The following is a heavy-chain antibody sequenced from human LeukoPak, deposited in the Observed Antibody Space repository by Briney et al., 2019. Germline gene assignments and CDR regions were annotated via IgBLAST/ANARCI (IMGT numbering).Heavy chain of an antibody. CDR1: GGSISSNY. Sequence: SETLSLTCTVSGGSISSNYWGWIRQPPGKGLEWLGYIYSSGSTTYNPSLESRLTISIDTSKNHFSLELSSVTAADTAVYYCAKRAVTTAAYLWFDPWGQGTLVTVSS. J-gene: IGHJ5*02. V-gene: IGHV4-59*08. CDR3: AKRAVTTAAYLWFDP. CDR2: IYSSGST. D-gene: IGHD2-2*01.